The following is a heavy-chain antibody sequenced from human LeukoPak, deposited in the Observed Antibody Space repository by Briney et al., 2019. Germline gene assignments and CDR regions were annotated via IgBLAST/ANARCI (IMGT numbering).Heavy chain of an antibody. CDR1: GGSISSYY. CDR3: ARDMGYSYGKYYYYGMDV. V-gene: IGHV4-59*01. J-gene: IGHJ6*02. D-gene: IGHD5-18*01. Sequence: SETLSLTCTVSGGSISSYYWSWIRQPPGKGLEWIGYIYYSGSTNYNPSLKSRVTISVDTSKNQFSLKLSSVTAADTAVYYCARDMGYSYGKYYYYGMDVWGQGTTVTVSS. CDR2: IYYSGST.